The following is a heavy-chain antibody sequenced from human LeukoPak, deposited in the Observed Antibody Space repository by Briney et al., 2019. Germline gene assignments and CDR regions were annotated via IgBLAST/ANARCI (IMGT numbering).Heavy chain of an antibody. CDR1: RYTFNDYY. J-gene: IGHJ4*02. Sequence: ASVKVSCKASRYTFNDYYIHWVRQAPGQGLEWMGWINPNSGATNYAQKFQGRVTMTRDTSISTAYMELSRLRSDDTAIYYCAREGQLVLDYWGQGTLVTVSS. CDR2: INPNSGAT. D-gene: IGHD6-13*01. CDR3: AREGQLVLDY. V-gene: IGHV1-2*02.